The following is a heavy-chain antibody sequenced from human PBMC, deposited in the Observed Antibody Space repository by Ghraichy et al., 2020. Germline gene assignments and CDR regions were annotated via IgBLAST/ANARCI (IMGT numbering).Heavy chain of an antibody. CDR2: INHSGST. CDR3: ARGLRFHYYDSSGYASRDAFDI. Sequence: GSLRLSCAVYGGSFSGYYWSWIRQPPGKGLEWIGEINHSGSTNYNPSLKSRVTISVDTSKNQFSLKLSSVTAADTAVYYCARGLRFHYYDSSGYASRDAFDIWGQGTMVTVSS. V-gene: IGHV4-34*01. CDR1: GGSFSGYY. D-gene: IGHD3-22*01. J-gene: IGHJ3*02.